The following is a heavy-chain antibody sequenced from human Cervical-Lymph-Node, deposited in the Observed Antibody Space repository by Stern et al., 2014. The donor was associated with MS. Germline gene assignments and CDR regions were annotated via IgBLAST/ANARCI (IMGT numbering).Heavy chain of an antibody. CDR2: IIPIFGTA. D-gene: IGHD1-26*01. CDR1: GGTFSSYA. J-gene: IGHJ6*02. V-gene: IGHV1-69*01. Sequence: QVQLLQPGAEVKKPGSSVKVSCKASGGTFSSYAISWVRQAPGQGLEWMGGIIPIFGTANYAQKFQGRVTITADHSPSTAYKELSSLRSEDTAVYFCARGELKEGLVRGMDVWGQGTTVTVSS. CDR3: ARGELKEGLVRGMDV.